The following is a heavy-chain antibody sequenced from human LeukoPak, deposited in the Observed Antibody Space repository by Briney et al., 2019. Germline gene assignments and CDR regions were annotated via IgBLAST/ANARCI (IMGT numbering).Heavy chain of an antibody. CDR1: GDSITRHY. CDR3: ARSGDSPSFDS. CDR2: IHYTGST. J-gene: IGHJ4*02. Sequence: SETLSLTCTVSGDSITRHYWNWSRQSPGKALEWIGYIHYTGSTNTNPSLRSRVTISVDTSNSQFSLKLNSVTAADTAVYSCARSGDSPSFDSWGQRTMVTVSS. V-gene: IGHV4-59*11. D-gene: IGHD4-17*01.